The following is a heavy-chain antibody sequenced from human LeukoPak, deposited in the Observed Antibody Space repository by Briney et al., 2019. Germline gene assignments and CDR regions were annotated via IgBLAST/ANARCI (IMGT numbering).Heavy chain of an antibody. CDR2: INPNSGGT. V-gene: IGHV1-2*02. Sequence: ASVKVSCKASGYTFTGYYMHWVRQAPGQGLEWMGWINPNSGGTNYAQKFQGRVTMTRDTSISTAYMELSRLRSDDTAVYYCARGPATIWYFDYWSQGTLVTVSS. CDR1: GYTFTGYY. J-gene: IGHJ4*02. D-gene: IGHD5-12*01. CDR3: ARGPATIWYFDY.